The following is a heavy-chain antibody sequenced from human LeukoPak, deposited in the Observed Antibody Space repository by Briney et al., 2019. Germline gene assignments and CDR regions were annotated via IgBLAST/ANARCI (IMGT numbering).Heavy chain of an antibody. D-gene: IGHD3-10*01. J-gene: IGHJ2*01. CDR2: IYYSGST. CDR3: ARRPGWFEQNWYIDL. CDR1: GGSISGYY. V-gene: IGHV4-59*08. Sequence: SETLSLTCNVSGGSISGYYWSWIRQPPGKGLEWIGYIYYSGSTNYNPSLKSRVAISLDMSKNLFSLKLTSVTAADTAVYFCARRPGWFEQNWYIDLWGRGTLVTVSS.